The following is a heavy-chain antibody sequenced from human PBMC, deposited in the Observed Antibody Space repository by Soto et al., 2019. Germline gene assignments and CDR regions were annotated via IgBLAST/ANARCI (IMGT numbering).Heavy chain of an antibody. J-gene: IGHJ1*01. CDR1: GHTFTRYA. V-gene: IGHV1-3*01. Sequence: ASVKVSCKASGHTFTRYAMHWVRQAPGQRLEWMGWINAGDGNTKYSQKFQGRVTITRDTSASTAYMELSSLRSEDTAVYYCAKDWGLVGATPAESFQHWGQGTLVTVSS. CDR3: AKDWGLVGATPAESFQH. CDR2: INAGDGNT. D-gene: IGHD1-26*01.